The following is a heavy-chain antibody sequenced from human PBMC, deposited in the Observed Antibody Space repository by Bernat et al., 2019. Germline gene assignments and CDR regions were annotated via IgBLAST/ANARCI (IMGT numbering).Heavy chain of an antibody. CDR2: ISRISSHI. CDR1: GFTFSDFS. CDR3: AGDPADSLTRNWFDP. V-gene: IGHV3-21*05. J-gene: IGHJ5*02. Sequence: EMQLVESGGGLVKPGGSLRLSCTASGFTFSDFSMNWVRQAPGKWLEWLSYISRISSHIYYADSVKGRFTISRDNDKSTLYLQMNSLRADDTGVYYCAGDPADSLTRNWFDPWGQGTLVTVSS. D-gene: IGHD4-4*01.